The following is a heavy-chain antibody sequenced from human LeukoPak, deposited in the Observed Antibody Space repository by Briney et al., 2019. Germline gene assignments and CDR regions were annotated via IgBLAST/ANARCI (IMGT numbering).Heavy chain of an antibody. J-gene: IGHJ6*02. CDR2: IYYTGST. CDR3: ASTYYYHSGGPNWGVYGMGV. D-gene: IGHD3-22*01. CDR1: GGSISSRIYY. Sequence: SETLSLTCTVSGGSISSRIYYWGWIRQPPGKGLEWIGTIYYTGSTYYNPSLKSRVTVSLDTSKNQFSLKVSSVTAADTAVYYCASTYYYHSGGPNWGVYGMGVWGQGTTVTVSS. V-gene: IGHV4-39*01.